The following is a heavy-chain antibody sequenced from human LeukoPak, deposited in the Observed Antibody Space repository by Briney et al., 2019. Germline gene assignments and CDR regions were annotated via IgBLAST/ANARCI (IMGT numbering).Heavy chain of an antibody. CDR2: IYPGESDT. V-gene: IGHV5-51*01. CDR3: ARALVGAATLSY. J-gene: IGHJ4*02. CDR1: GYSFTTYW. Sequence: GESLKISCKGSGYSFTTYWIAWVRQMPGKGLGWMGVIYPGESDTRYSPSFQGQVTLSADKSISTAYLQWSSLKASDTAIYYCARALVGAATLSYWGQGTLVTVSS. D-gene: IGHD2-15*01.